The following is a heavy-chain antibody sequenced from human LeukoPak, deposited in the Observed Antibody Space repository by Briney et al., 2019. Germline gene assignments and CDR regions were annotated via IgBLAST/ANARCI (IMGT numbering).Heavy chain of an antibody. Sequence: SETLSLTCAVYGGSFNGYYWSWLRQPPGKGLEWIGEINHSGTTNYNPSLKSRVTISLDTSKNQFSLNLTSVTAADTAVYYCARGGYYGSGNDFRFDPWGQGTLVTVSS. CDR1: GGSFNGYY. CDR3: ARGGYYGSGNDFRFDP. CDR2: INHSGTT. D-gene: IGHD3-10*01. J-gene: IGHJ5*02. V-gene: IGHV4-34*01.